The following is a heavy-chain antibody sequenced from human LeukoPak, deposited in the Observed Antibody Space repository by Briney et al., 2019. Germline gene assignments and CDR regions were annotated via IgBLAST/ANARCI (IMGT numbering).Heavy chain of an antibody. D-gene: IGHD5-12*01. Sequence: GASVKVSCKASGYTFTSYDINWVRQATGQGLEWMGWMNPNSGNTGYAQKFQGRVTITRNTSISTAYMELSSLRSEDTAEYYCARANSGYDWVDYWGQGTLVTVSS. V-gene: IGHV1-8*03. CDR3: ARANSGYDWVDY. J-gene: IGHJ4*02. CDR2: MNPNSGNT. CDR1: GYTFTSYD.